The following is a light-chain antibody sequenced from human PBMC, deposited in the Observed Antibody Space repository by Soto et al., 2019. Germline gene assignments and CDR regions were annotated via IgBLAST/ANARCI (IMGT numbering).Light chain of an antibody. Sequence: EIVLTQSPGTLSLSPGERATLSCRASQSVSSSYLAWYQQKPGQAPRLLIYGASSRATGIPDRFSGSGSGTDFTLTISRLEPEDFALYYCQHYGSSPVTFGQGTKLEIK. CDR3: QHYGSSPVT. CDR1: QSVSSSY. CDR2: GAS. J-gene: IGKJ2*01. V-gene: IGKV3-20*01.